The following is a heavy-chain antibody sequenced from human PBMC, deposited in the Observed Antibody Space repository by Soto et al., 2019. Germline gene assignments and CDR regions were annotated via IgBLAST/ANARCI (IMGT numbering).Heavy chain of an antibody. D-gene: IGHD3-10*01. CDR3: ARNGLLWFGDNWFDP. CDR2: ISAYNGNT. Sequence: ASVKVSCKASGYTFTSYGISWVRQAPGQGLEWMGWISAYNGNTNYAQKLQGRVSMTTDTSTSTAYMELRSLRSDDTAVYYCARNGLLWFGDNWFDPWGQGTLVTVSS. J-gene: IGHJ5*02. CDR1: GYTFTSYG. V-gene: IGHV1-18*01.